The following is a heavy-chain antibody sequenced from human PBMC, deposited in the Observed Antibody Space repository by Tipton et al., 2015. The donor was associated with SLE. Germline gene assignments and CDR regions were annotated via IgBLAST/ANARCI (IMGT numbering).Heavy chain of an antibody. D-gene: IGHD3-3*01. Sequence: TLSLTCTVSGGSISSSGYYWGWIRQPPGKGLEWIGEINHGGSTNYNPSLKSRVTISVDTSKNQFSLKLSSVTAADTAVYYCARGITIFDYWGQGTLVTVSS. CDR1: GGSISSSGYY. CDR3: ARGITIFDY. CDR2: INHGGST. V-gene: IGHV4-39*07. J-gene: IGHJ4*02.